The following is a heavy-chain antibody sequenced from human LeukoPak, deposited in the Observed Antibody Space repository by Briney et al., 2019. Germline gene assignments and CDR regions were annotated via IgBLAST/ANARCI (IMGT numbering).Heavy chain of an antibody. J-gene: IGHJ6*04. CDR1: GGTFSSYA. CDR3: ARDVDTAMVTYYYYGMDV. V-gene: IGHV1-69*06. Sequence: SVKVSCKASGGTFSSYAISWVRQAPGRGLEWMGGIIPIFGTANYAQKFQGRVTITADKSTSTAYMELSSLRSEDTAVYYCARDVDTAMVTYYYYGMDVWGKGTTVTVSS. CDR2: IIPIFGTA. D-gene: IGHD5-18*01.